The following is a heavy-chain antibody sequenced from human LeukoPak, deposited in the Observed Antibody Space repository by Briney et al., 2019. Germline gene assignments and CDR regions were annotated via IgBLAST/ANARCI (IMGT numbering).Heavy chain of an antibody. Sequence: GGSLRLSCAASGFTFSSYGIHWVRQAPGKGLEWVAVISYGGNDKYYADSVKGRFTVSRDNSKNTLYLQIHSLRDEDTAVYFCAKGGQGYLDYWGQGTLVTVSS. J-gene: IGHJ4*02. CDR2: ISYGGNDK. CDR3: AKGGQGYLDY. CDR1: GFTFSSYG. V-gene: IGHV3-30*18.